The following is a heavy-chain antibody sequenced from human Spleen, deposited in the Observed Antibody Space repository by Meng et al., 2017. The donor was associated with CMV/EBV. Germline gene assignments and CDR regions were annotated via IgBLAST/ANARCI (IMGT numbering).Heavy chain of an antibody. D-gene: IGHD2-2*02. CDR1: GFTFSSYW. J-gene: IGHJ4*02. V-gene: IGHV3-7*01. Sequence: GESLKISCAASGFTFSSYWMSWVRQAPGKGLEWVANIKQDGSEKYYVDSVKGRFTISRDNAKNSLFLQMSSLRAEDTAMYYCAGAGLGYCSVTSCYNDYWGQGTLVTVSS. CDR3: AGAGLGYCSVTSCYNDY. CDR2: IKQDGSEK.